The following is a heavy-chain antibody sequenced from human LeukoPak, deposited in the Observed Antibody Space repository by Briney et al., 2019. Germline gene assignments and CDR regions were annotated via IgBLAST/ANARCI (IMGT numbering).Heavy chain of an antibody. CDR3: ARVVYYYDSSGYSYYFDY. CDR2: MYPNSGNT. Sequence: ASVKVSCKASGYTFTSYDINWVRQATGQGLEWMGWMYPNSGNTGYAQKFQGRVTMTRNTSISTAYMELSSLRSEDTAVYYCARVVYYYDSSGYSYYFDYWGQGTLVTVSS. CDR1: GYTFTSYD. V-gene: IGHV1-8*01. D-gene: IGHD3-22*01. J-gene: IGHJ4*02.